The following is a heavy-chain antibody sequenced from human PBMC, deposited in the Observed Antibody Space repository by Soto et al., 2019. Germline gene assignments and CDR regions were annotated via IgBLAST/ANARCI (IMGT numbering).Heavy chain of an antibody. Sequence: QVQLVQSGAEVKKPGSSVKVSCKASGGTFSNYAITWVRQAPGQGLEWLGRIIPIFGTRDYAQKFQGRVTISADESTTTAYMELSSLRSDDTAVYYCDKDGGREGYFGNWFEPWAQGTLVTFSS. CDR3: DKDGGREGYFGNWFEP. CDR2: IIPIFGTR. CDR1: GGTFSNYA. D-gene: IGHD2-15*01. V-gene: IGHV1-69*15. J-gene: IGHJ5*02.